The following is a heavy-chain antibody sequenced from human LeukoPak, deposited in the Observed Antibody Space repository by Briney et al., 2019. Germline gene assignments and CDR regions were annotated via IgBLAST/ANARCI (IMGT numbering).Heavy chain of an antibody. Sequence: PSETLSLTCTVSGGSISTYYWTWIRQPPGKGLEWVGYIYYSGSTNDNPSLKSRVSISVDTSKNQFSLKLRPVTAADTAVYYCARAYCSGGSCYSSRGMFDPWGQGTLVTVSS. J-gene: IGHJ5*02. V-gene: IGHV4-59*01. CDR3: ARAYCSGGSCYSSRGMFDP. D-gene: IGHD2-15*01. CDR2: IYYSGST. CDR1: GGSISTYY.